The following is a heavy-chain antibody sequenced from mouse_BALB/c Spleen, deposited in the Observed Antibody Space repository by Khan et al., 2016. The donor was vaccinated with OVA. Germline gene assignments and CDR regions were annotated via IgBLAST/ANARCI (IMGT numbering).Heavy chain of an antibody. CDR2: ISYSGST. CDR3: ARSIMAN. J-gene: IGHJ2*01. V-gene: IGHV3-2*02. CDR1: GYLITSDYA. Sequence: VQLKESGPGLVKPSQSLSLTCTVTGYLITSDYAWNWIRQFPGNKLEWMGYISYSGSTSYNPSLKSRISITRDTSKNQFFLQLNSVTTEDTATYYCARSIMANWGQGTTLTVSS.